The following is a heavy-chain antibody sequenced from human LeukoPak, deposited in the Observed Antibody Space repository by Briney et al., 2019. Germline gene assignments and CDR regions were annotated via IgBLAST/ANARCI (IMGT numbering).Heavy chain of an antibody. CDR2: INHSGST. D-gene: IGHD2-15*01. V-gene: IGHV4-34*01. CDR3: ARAMDIVVVVAATPPAFDI. Sequence: SETLSLTCAVYGGSFSGYYWSWIRQPPGKGLEWIGEINHSGSTNYNPSLESRVTISVDTSKNQFSLKLSSVTAADTAVYYCARAMDIVVVVAATPPAFDIWGQGTVVTVSS. CDR1: GGSFSGYY. J-gene: IGHJ3*02.